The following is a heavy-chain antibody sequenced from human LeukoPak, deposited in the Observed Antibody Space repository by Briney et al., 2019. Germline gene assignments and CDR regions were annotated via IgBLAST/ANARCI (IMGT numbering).Heavy chain of an antibody. D-gene: IGHD2-2*01. CDR3: ARGEVPAAMRYFQH. CDR2: INHSGST. J-gene: IGHJ1*01. Sequence: PSETLSLTCAVYGGSFSGYYWSWIRQPPGKGLEWIGEINHSGSTNYNPSLKSRVTISVDTSKNQFSLKLSSVTAADTAVYYCARGEVPAAMRYFQHWGQGTLVTVSS. V-gene: IGHV4-34*01. CDR1: GGSFSGYY.